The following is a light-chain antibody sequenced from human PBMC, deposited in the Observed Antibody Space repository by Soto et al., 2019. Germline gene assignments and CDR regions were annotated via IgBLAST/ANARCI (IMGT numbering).Light chain of an antibody. CDR1: SSDVGGYHY. CDR3: CSYAGSYTLV. J-gene: IGLJ2*01. V-gene: IGLV2-11*01. Sequence: QSVLTQPRSVSGSRGQSVTLSCTGTSSDVGGYHYVSWYQHHPGKAPKIIIYDVNKRPSGVPDRFSGSKSGNTASLTISGLQTEDEADYYCCSYAGSYTLVFGGGTKLTVL. CDR2: DVN.